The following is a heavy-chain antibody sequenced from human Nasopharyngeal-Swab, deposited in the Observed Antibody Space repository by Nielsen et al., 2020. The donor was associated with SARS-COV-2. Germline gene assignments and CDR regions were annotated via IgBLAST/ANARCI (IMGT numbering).Heavy chain of an antibody. CDR3: ATNGGLYNSGWNSYFDY. D-gene: IGHD6-19*01. CDR1: GFTFNSKA. CDR2: ISHDGTKK. J-gene: IGHJ4*02. V-gene: IGHV3-30*04. Sequence: GSSLKISCAASGFTFNSKALHWVRQAPGKGLEWVAVISHDGTKKYYGDSAKGRFTISRDNSQNTLYLQMNSLRAEDTAVYYCATNGGLYNSGWNSYFDYWGQGTLVFVSA.